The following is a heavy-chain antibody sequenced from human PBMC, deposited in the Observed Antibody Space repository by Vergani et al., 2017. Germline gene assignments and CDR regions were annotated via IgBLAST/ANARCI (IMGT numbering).Heavy chain of an antibody. CDR2: ISYDGNKK. Sequence: QVQLVESGGGEVQPGRSLRLSCSAAGFPFSDYGVHWVRQAPGKGLEWVSVISYDGNKKNYADSVKGRFTISRDNSKNTLYLEMNALRAEDTAVYYCARDFLTRVTTLDYYYMGVWGKGTKVTGSS. CDR1: GFPFSDYG. CDR3: ARDFLTRVTTLDYYYMGV. J-gene: IGHJ6*03. D-gene: IGHD1-1*01. V-gene: IGHV3-30*03.